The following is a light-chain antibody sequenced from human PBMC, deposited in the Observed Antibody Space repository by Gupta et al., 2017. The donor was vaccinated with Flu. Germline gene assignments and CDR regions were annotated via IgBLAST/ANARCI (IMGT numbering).Light chain of an antibody. CDR1: SNDVGGYNR. Sequence: QSAPTPPRSVSGSPGQSVTISCTGTSNDVGGYNRFSWYEQPPGKAPKLILYDVTERPSGVPDRFSGSKSGNTASLTISGRQVDDEADYYCSSHAGRVTWVFGTGTTVTVL. CDR2: DVT. CDR3: SSHAGRVTWV. V-gene: IGLV2-11*01. J-gene: IGLJ1*01.